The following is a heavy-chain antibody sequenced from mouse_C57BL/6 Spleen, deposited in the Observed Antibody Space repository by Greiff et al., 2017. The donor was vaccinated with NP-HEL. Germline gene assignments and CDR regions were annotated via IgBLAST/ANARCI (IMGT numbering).Heavy chain of an antibody. CDR3: ARIYYGNYEYYAMDY. CDR2: IDPSDSET. D-gene: IGHD2-1*01. Sequence: QVQLQQPGAELVRPGSSVKLSCKASGYTFTSYWMHWVKQRPIQGLEWIGNIDPSDSETHYNQKFKDKATLTVDKSSSTAYMQLSSLTSEDSAVYYCARIYYGNYEYYAMDYWGQGTSVTVSS. CDR1: GYTFTSYW. V-gene: IGHV1-52*01. J-gene: IGHJ4*01.